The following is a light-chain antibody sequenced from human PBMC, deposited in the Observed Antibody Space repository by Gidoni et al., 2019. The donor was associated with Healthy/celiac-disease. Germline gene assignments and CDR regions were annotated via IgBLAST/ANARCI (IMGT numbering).Light chain of an antibody. CDR1: QSVLYSSNNKNY. Sequence: SQSVLYSSNNKNYLAWYQQKPGQPPKLLIYWATTRESGVPDRFSGSGSGTDFTLTISSLQAEDVAVYYCQQYYSTPYTFXXXTKLEIK. CDR2: WAT. V-gene: IGKV4-1*01. J-gene: IGKJ2*01. CDR3: QQYYSTPYT.